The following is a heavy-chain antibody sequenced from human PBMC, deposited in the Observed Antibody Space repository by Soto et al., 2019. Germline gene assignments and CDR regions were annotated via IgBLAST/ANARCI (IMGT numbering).Heavy chain of an antibody. CDR2: ISYDGSNK. Sequence: QVQLVESGGGVVQPGRSLRLSCAASGFTFSSYAMHWVRQAPGKGLEWVAVISYDGSNKYYADSVKGRFTISRDNSKNTLYLQMNSLRAEDTAVYYCARDLFVVPAAIDLVHPVYGMDVWGQGTTVTVSS. V-gene: IGHV3-30-3*01. J-gene: IGHJ6*02. CDR1: GFTFSSYA. D-gene: IGHD2-2*01. CDR3: ARDLFVVPAAIDLVHPVYGMDV.